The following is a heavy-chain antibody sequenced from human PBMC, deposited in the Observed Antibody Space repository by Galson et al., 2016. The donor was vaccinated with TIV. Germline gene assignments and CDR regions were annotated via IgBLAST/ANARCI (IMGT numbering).Heavy chain of an antibody. D-gene: IGHD5/OR15-5a*01. CDR2: IDPRDSYI. V-gene: IGHV5-10-1*01. CDR3: ARGVSTGSGWLDP. CDR1: GYSFTSYY. Sequence: QSGAEVKKPGESLRISCKGSGYSFTSYYIIWVRQMPGKGLEWMGRIDPRDSYINYSPSFQGHVPISSDKSISTAYLQWNSLKASDSAIYYCARGVSTGSGWLDPWGQGTPVTVSS. J-gene: IGHJ5*02.